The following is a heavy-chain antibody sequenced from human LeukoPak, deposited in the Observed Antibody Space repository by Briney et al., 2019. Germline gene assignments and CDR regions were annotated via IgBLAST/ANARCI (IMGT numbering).Heavy chain of an antibody. CDR1: GYTFTSYY. CDR3: ARCSGPLWFGEFPFDY. Sequence: ASVKVSCKASGYTFTSYYMHWVRQAPGQGLEWMGIINPSGGSTSYAQKFQGRVTMTRDTSTSTVYMELSSLRSEDTAVYYCARCSGPLWFGEFPFDYWGQGTLVTVSS. V-gene: IGHV1-46*01. J-gene: IGHJ4*02. CDR2: INPSGGST. D-gene: IGHD3-10*01.